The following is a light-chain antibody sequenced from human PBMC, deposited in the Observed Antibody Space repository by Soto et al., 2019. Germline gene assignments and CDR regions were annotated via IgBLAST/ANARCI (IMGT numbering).Light chain of an antibody. J-gene: IGLJ1*01. CDR2: EVT. CDR3: SSYTRSSLYV. Sequence: ALTQPASVSWSPGQSITISCTGTSSDVGGYNYVSWYQQHPGKAPKLMIYEVTNRPSGVSNRFSGSKSGNTASLTISGVQAEDEADYYCSSYTRSSLYVFGTGTKVTVL. CDR1: SSDVGGYNY. V-gene: IGLV2-14*01.